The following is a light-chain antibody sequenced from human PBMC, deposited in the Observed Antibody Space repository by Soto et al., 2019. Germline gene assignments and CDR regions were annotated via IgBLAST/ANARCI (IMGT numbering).Light chain of an antibody. CDR1: ASVSGN. Sequence: EIVMTQSPATLSVSPGERATLSCRASASVSGNFAWYQQKPDLAPRLLIYDTASRATAIPARCSGSGSGTEFPITTSSLQSEDFAVYYCQQYSKSPTFGQGTRLEIK. CDR3: QQYSKSPT. J-gene: IGKJ5*01. CDR2: DTA. V-gene: IGKV3-15*01.